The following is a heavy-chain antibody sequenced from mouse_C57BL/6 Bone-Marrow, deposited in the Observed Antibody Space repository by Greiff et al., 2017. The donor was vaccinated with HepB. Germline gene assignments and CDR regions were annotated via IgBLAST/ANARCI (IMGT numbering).Heavy chain of an antibody. V-gene: IGHV1-53*01. CDR1: GYTFTSYW. Sequence: VKLQQPGTELVKPGASVKLSCKASGYTFTSYWMHWVKQRPGQGLEWIGNINPSNGGTNYNEKFKSKATLTVDKSSSTAYMQLSSLTSEDSAVYYCARLPYYGSRAWFAYWGQGTLVTVSA. CDR3: ARLPYYGSRAWFAY. D-gene: IGHD1-1*01. J-gene: IGHJ3*01. CDR2: INPSNGGT.